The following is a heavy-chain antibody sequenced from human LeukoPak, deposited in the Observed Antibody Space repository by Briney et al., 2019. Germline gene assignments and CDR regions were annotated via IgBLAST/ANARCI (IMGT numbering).Heavy chain of an antibody. CDR2: INPNSGGT. D-gene: IGHD3-16*02. J-gene: IGHJ4*02. V-gene: IGHV1-2*02. Sequence: ASVKVSCKVFGKTFTGYYMHWVDQPPGQGLEWRGWINPNSGGTNYAQKFQGRVTMTRDTSISTAYMELSRLRSDDTAVYYCAYDYVWGSYRFDYWGQGTLVTVSS. CDR1: GKTFTGYY. CDR3: AYDYVWGSYRFDY.